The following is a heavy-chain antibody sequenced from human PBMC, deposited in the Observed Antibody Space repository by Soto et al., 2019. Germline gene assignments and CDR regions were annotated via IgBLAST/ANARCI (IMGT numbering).Heavy chain of an antibody. Sequence: XGSLILSCSASGFSFSTYLMSWVRQTPGKGLEWVANIKQGGNENFYVDSVKGRFTISRDNDKNSLYLQMDSLRAEDTAVYDCVRAMTYEMPCYYYGMGVCGKRTTGTV. D-gene: IGHD3-10*01. V-gene: IGHV3-7*01. CDR3: VRAMTYEMPCYYYGMGV. CDR1: GFSFSTYL. CDR2: IKQGGNEN. J-gene: IGHJ6*01.